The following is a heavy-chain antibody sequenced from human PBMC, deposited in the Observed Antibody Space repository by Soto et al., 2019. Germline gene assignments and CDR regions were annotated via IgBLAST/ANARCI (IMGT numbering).Heavy chain of an antibody. D-gene: IGHD6-19*01. CDR1: GGSISSGDYY. J-gene: IGHJ4*02. V-gene: IGHV4-30-4*01. CDR3: ARAKDSVIAVPGPDF. Sequence: SETLSLTCTVSGGSISSGDYYWSWIRQPPGKGLEWIGYIYYSGSTYYNPSLKSRVTISVDTSKNQFSVKLSSVTAADTAVYYCARAKDSVIAVPGPDFWGEGALVT. CDR2: IYYSGST.